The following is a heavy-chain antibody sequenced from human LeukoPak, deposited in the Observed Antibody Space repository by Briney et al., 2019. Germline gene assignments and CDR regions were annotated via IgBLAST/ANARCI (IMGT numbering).Heavy chain of an antibody. CDR3: AKDPRVYSGSYEVYFDY. CDR2: ISYDGSNK. D-gene: IGHD1-26*01. V-gene: IGHV3-30*18. CDR1: GFTFSSYG. J-gene: IGHJ4*02. Sequence: LTGGSLRLSCAASGFTFSSYGMHWVRQAPGKGLEWVAVISYDGSNKYYADSVKGRFTISRDNSKNTLYLQMNSLRAEDTAVYYCAKDPRVYSGSYEVYFDYWGQGTLGHRLL.